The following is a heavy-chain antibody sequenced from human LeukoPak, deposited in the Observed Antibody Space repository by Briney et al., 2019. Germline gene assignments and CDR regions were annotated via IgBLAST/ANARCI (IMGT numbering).Heavy chain of an antibody. CDR1: GGSISSYY. J-gene: IGHJ4*02. V-gene: IGHV4-59*01. Sequence: SETLSLTCTVSGGSISSYYWSWIRQPPGKGLEWIGYIYYSGSTNYNHSLKSRVTISVDTSKNQFSLKLSSVTAADTAVYYCARNDFWSGPPDYWGQGTLVTVSS. CDR2: IYYSGST. D-gene: IGHD3-3*01. CDR3: ARNDFWSGPPDY.